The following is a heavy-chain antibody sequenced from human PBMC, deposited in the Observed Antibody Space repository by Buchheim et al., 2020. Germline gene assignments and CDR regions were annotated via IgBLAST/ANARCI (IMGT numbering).Heavy chain of an antibody. CDR2: INHSGST. D-gene: IGHD4-17*01. Sequence: QVQLQQWGAGLLKPSETLSLTCAVYGGSFSGYYWSWIRQPPGKGLEWIGEINHSGSTNYNPSLKSRVTISVYTSKNQFSLKLSSVTAADTAVYYCARGPSPPYGDYRPDPWGQGTL. V-gene: IGHV4-34*01. CDR1: GGSFSGYY. J-gene: IGHJ5*02. CDR3: ARGPSPPYGDYRPDP.